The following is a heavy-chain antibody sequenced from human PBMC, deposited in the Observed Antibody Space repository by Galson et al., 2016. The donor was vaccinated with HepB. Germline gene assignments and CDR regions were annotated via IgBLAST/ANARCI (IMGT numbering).Heavy chain of an antibody. J-gene: IGHJ1*01. CDR1: GGSISSDY. V-gene: IGHV4-59*08. CDR3: ATEGAYGGNFLH. Sequence: SETLSLTCTVSGGSISSDYWSWIRQPPGKGLEWIGYIYNSGSTNYNPSLKSRVTISVDPAKNQFSLKLSSVTATDTAVYYCATEGAYGGNFLHWGQGTLVTVSS. CDR2: IYNSGST. D-gene: IGHD4-23*01.